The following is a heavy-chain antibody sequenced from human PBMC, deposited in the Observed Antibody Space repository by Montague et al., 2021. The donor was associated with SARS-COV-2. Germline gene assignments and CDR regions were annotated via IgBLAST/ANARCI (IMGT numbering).Heavy chain of an antibody. D-gene: IGHD5-24*01. V-gene: IGHV4-38-2*02. CDR1: GYSISSGYY. J-gene: IGHJ3*02. CDR2: IYHSGTT. CDR3: ARDRTFRDGYLDAFEI. Sequence: SETLSLTCTVSGYSISSGYYWGWIRKFPGKGLEWIGSIYHSGTTYYNPSLKSRVTISVDTSKNQFSLKMYSVTAADTAQFYCARDRTFRDGYLDAFEIWGPGTMVTVSS.